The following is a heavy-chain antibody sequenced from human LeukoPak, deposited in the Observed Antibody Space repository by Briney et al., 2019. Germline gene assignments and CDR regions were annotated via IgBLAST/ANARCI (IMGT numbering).Heavy chain of an antibody. Sequence: SETLSLTCAVYGGSFSGYHWSWIRQPPGKGLEWIGEINHSGSTNYNPSLKSRVTISVDTSKNQFSLKLSSVTAADTAVYYCARGTALGGSGWYLAPYGMDVRGQGTTVTVSS. CDR2: INHSGST. D-gene: IGHD6-19*01. CDR3: ARGTALGGSGWYLAPYGMDV. CDR1: GGSFSGYH. V-gene: IGHV4-34*01. J-gene: IGHJ6*02.